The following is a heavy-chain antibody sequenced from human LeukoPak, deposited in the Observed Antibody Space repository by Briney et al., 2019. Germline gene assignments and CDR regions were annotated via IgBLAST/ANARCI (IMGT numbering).Heavy chain of an antibody. CDR2: INPNSGDT. V-gene: IGHV1-2*02. Sequence: GASVKVSCKASGYTFTGYFMRWVRQAPGQGLEWMGWINPNSGDTNYAQKFQGRVTMTRDTSISTAYMELSRLRSDDTAVYYCARDSDPTYYFDSGPYHAYWGQGTLVTVSS. J-gene: IGHJ4*02. D-gene: IGHD3-10*01. CDR3: ARDSDPTYYFDSGPYHAY. CDR1: GYTFTGYF.